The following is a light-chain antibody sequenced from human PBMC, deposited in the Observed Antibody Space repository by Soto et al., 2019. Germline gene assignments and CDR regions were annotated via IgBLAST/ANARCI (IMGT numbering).Light chain of an antibody. V-gene: IGKV3-11*01. CDR2: AAS. J-gene: IGKJ4*01. CDR3: QQHADWPLT. Sequence: EIVLTQSPATLSLSPGEIATLSCRASRSVGNNLAWYQKKSGQAPGLLIYAASTRATGIPARFSGSGSGTDFTLTISSLEPEDFAVYYCQQHADWPLTFGGGTKVDIK. CDR1: RSVGNN.